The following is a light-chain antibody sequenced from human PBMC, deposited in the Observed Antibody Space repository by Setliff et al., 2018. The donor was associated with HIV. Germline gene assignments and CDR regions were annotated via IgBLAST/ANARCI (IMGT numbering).Light chain of an antibody. V-gene: IGLV7-46*01. CDR2: DTS. J-gene: IGLJ3*02. CDR1: TGAVTSGHY. Sequence: QAVVPQEPSLTVSPGGTVTLTCGSSTGAVTSGHYPYWFQQKPGQAPRTLIYDTSNKHSWTPARFSGSLLGGKAALTLSGAQPEDEAAYYCFLSYSGARRVFGGGTKVTVL. CDR3: FLSYSGARRV.